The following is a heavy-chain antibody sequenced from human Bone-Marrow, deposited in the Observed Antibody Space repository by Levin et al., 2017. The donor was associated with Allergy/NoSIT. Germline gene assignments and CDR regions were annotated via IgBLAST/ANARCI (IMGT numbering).Heavy chain of an antibody. CDR1: GFIFSNYA. CDR3: TIHPVIVVLPAAVRQFC. J-gene: IGHJ4*02. D-gene: IGHD2-2*01. CDR2: ISGSGSIT. V-gene: IGHV3-23*01. Sequence: GGSLRLSCAASGFIFSNYAMSWVRQAPGKGLEWVSGISGSGSITYYADSVKGQFTVSRDNSKNTLFLEMNSLRAEDTALYYCTIHPVIVVLPAAVRQFCWGQGTLVTVSS.